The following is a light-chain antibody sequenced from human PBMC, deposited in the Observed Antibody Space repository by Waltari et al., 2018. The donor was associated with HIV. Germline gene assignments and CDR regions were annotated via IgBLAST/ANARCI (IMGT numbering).Light chain of an antibody. CDR3: AAWDDRLLWV. CDR1: RSNIGDIF. J-gene: IGLJ3*02. CDR2: RND. Sequence: SVLTPPPSPSGTAGQRVTISCSGSRSNIGDIFVSWFQQLPGTAPKLLIYRNDQRPSGVPDRFSGSKSGTSASLAISGLRSEDEADYYCAAWDDRLLWVFGGGTILTVL. V-gene: IGLV1-47*01.